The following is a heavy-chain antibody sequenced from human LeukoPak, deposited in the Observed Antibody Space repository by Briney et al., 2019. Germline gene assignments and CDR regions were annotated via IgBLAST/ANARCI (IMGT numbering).Heavy chain of an antibody. V-gene: IGHV4-39*07. CDR2: IYYSGST. CDR1: GGSISSSSYY. Sequence: PSETLSLTCTVSGGSISSSSYYWGWIRQPPGKGLEWIGSIYYSGSTYYNPSLKSRVTISVDTSKNQFSLKLSSVTAADTAVYYCARVKWSYYLDYWGQGTLVTVSS. D-gene: IGHD3-10*01. J-gene: IGHJ4*02. CDR3: ARVKWSYYLDY.